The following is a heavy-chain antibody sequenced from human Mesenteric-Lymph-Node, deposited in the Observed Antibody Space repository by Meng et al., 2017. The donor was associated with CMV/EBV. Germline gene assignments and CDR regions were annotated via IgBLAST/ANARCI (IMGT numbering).Heavy chain of an antibody. Sequence: ASVKVSCKASGYTFTGYYMHWVRQAPGQGLEWMGWINPNSGGTNYAQKFQGRVTMTRDTSISTAYMELSSLRSEDTAVYYCARDRAAAGSRYYYYYGMDVWGQGTKVTVSS. CDR2: INPNSGGT. CDR3: ARDRAAAGSRYYYYYGMDV. V-gene: IGHV1-2*02. CDR1: GYTFTGYY. J-gene: IGHJ6*02. D-gene: IGHD6-13*01.